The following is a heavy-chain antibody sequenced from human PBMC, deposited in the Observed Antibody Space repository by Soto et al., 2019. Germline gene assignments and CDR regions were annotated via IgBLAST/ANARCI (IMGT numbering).Heavy chain of an antibody. Sequence: QVQLQESGPGLVKPSETLSLTCTVSGGSVSSGSYYWSWIRQPPGKGLEWIGYIYYSGSTNYNPSLKSRVTISVDTSKNQFSLKLSSVTAADTAVYYCAREGDGYYYDKRYYWYFDLWGRGTLVTVSS. CDR3: AREGDGYYYDKRYYWYFDL. D-gene: IGHD3-22*01. CDR2: IYYSGST. CDR1: GGSVSSGSYY. J-gene: IGHJ2*01. V-gene: IGHV4-61*01.